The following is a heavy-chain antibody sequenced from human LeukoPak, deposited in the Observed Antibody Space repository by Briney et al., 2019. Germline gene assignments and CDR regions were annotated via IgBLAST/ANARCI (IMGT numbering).Heavy chain of an antibody. J-gene: IGHJ5*02. V-gene: IGHV4-4*07. D-gene: IGHD3-3*01. Sequence: SETLSLTCTVSGGSISSYYWSWIRQPAGKGLEWIGRIYTSGSTNYNPSLKSRVTMSVGTSKNQFSLKLSSVTAADTAVYYCARGYDFWSPNWFDPWGQGTLVTVSS. CDR3: ARGYDFWSPNWFDP. CDR1: GGSISSYY. CDR2: IYTSGST.